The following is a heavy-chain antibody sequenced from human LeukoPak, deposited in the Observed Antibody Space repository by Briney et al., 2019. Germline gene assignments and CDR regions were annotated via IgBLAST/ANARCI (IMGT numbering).Heavy chain of an antibody. CDR3: ARGSPYYDYNNWFDP. Sequence: GGSLRLSCAASGFTFSSYAMHWVRQAPGKGLEWVAVISYDGSNKYYADSVKGRFTISRDNSKNTLYLQMNSLRAEDTAVYYCARGSPYYDYNNWFDPWGQGTLVTVSS. J-gene: IGHJ5*02. D-gene: IGHD3-22*01. V-gene: IGHV3-30*01. CDR1: GFTFSSYA. CDR2: ISYDGSNK.